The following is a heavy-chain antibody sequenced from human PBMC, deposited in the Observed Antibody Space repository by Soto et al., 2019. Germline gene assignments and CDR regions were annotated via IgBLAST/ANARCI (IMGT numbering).Heavy chain of an antibody. CDR3: AKGVIDRGANA. D-gene: IGHD2-8*01. CDR1: GFNFRNFP. Sequence: GGSLRLSCTASGFNFRNFPMTWVRQVPGQGLEYVSSITSSGEQTFYADSVKGRFSISRDNSKGILHLQMNSLRAEDTAIYHCAKGVIDRGANAWGQGTVVTVSS. J-gene: IGHJ5*02. V-gene: IGHV3-23*01. CDR2: ITSSGEQT.